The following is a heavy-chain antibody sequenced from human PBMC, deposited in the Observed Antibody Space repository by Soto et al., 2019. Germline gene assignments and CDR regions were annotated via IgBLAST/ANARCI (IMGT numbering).Heavy chain of an antibody. J-gene: IGHJ4*02. CDR3: ARLSGSYYLLPDY. V-gene: IGHV4-31*03. Sequence: QVQLQESGPRLVKPSQTLSLTCIVSGGSISSGGHSWSWIRQHPGKGLEWIGYIDDSENTYYNPSLKSRLSMSVDTSRSQFSLNPSSVTAADTAVYYCARLSGSYYLLPDYWGQGTLVTVSS. CDR1: GGSISSGGHS. CDR2: IDDSENT. D-gene: IGHD1-26*01.